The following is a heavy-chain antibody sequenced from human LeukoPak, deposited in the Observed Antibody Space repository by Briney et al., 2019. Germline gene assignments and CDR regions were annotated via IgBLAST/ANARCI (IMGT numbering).Heavy chain of an antibody. Sequence: GASVKVSCKASGYTFTGYYMHWVRQAPGQGLEWMGRINPNSGGTNYAQKFQGRVTMTRDTSISTAYMELSRLRSDDTAVYYCARETPIAAAGPYFDYWGQGTLVTVSS. CDR1: GYTFTGYY. D-gene: IGHD6-13*01. V-gene: IGHV1-2*06. CDR2: INPNSGGT. J-gene: IGHJ4*02. CDR3: ARETPIAAAGPYFDY.